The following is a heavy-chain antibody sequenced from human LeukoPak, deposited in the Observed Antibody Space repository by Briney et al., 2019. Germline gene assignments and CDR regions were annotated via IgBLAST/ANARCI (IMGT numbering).Heavy chain of an antibody. CDR1: GYTFTGYY. J-gene: IGHJ5*02. CDR2: INPNSGGT. CDR3: ARVGCGGGNCYSPYNWFDP. V-gene: IGHV1-2*02. D-gene: IGHD2-15*01. Sequence: GASVKVSCKASGYTFTGYYMHWVRQAPGQGLEWMGWINPNSGGTNYAQKFQGRVTMTRDTSISAAYMELSRLKSDDTAVYYCARVGCGGGNCYSPYNWFDPWGQGTLVTVSS.